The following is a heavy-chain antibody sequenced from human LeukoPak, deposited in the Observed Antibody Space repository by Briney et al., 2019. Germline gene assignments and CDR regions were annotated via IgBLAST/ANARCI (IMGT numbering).Heavy chain of an antibody. D-gene: IGHD6-19*01. CDR2: IRYDGSNK. CDR3: AKPKTLYSSGWSEFDY. CDR1: GFTFSSYG. J-gene: IGHJ4*02. V-gene: IGHV3-30*02. Sequence: GGSLSLSCAASGFTFSSYGMHWVRQAPGKGLEWVAFIRYDGSNKYYADSVKGRLTISRDNSKNTLYLQMNSLRAEDTAVYYCAKPKTLYSSGWSEFDYWGQGTLVTVSS.